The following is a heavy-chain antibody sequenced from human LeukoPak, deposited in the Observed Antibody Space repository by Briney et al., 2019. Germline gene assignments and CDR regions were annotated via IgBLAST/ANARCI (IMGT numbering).Heavy chain of an antibody. V-gene: IGHV1-46*01. D-gene: IGHD5-18*01. CDR1: GYTFTSYY. J-gene: IGHJ3*02. CDR2: INPSGGST. CDR3: ARESGTYSYGLDAFDI. Sequence: ASVKVSCKASGYTFTSYYMHWVRQAPGQGLKWMGIINPSGGSTSYAQKFQGRVTMTRDTSTSTVYMELSSLRSEDTAVYYCARESGTYSYGLDAFDIWGQGTMVTVSS.